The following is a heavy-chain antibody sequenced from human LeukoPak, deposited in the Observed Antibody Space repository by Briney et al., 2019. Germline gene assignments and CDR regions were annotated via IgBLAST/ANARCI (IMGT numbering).Heavy chain of an antibody. CDR1: GFTFSRYS. D-gene: IGHD2-2*01. CDR2: ISSSSSYI. J-gene: IGHJ6*03. V-gene: IGHV3-21*01. Sequence: GGSLRLSCAASGFTFSRYSMNWVRQAPGKGLEWVSSISSSSSYIYYADSVKGRFTISRDNAKNSLYLQMNSLRAEDTAVYYCARAPPPRYCSSTSCYFPWGDYYMDVWGKGTTVTVSS. CDR3: ARAPPPRYCSSTSCYFPWGDYYMDV.